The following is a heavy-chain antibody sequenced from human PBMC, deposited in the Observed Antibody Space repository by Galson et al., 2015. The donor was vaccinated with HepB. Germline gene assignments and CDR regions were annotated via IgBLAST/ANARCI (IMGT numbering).Heavy chain of an antibody. CDR3: ARGHYYGSVDY. CDR2: ISFDANNK. V-gene: IGHV3-30-3*01. Sequence: SLRLSCAASGFTFSTYAIHWVRQAPGKGLEWVAVISFDANNKDYSDSVKGRFTVSRDNSNNTLYLQMDSLRGDDTAVYFCARGHYYGSVDYWGQGILVTVSS. CDR1: GFTFSTYA. J-gene: IGHJ4*02. D-gene: IGHD3-10*01.